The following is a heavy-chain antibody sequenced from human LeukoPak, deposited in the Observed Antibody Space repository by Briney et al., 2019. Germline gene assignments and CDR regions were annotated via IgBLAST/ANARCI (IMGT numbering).Heavy chain of an antibody. CDR3: ARYYHYDILTGYLNWFDP. Sequence: PGGSLRLSCAASGFTVSSNYMSWVRQAPGKGLEWVSVIYSGGSTYYADSVKGRFTISRDNSKNTLYLQMNSLRAEDTAVYYCARYYHYDILTGYLNWFDPWGQGTLVTVSS. V-gene: IGHV3-66*01. D-gene: IGHD3-9*01. CDR2: IYSGGST. J-gene: IGHJ5*02. CDR1: GFTVSSNY.